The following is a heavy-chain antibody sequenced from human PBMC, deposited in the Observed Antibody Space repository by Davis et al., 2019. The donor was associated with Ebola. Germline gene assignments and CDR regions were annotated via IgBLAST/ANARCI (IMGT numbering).Heavy chain of an antibody. J-gene: IGHJ4*02. D-gene: IGHD3-22*01. CDR3: ARLSSDDSSGLQ. CDR1: GGSISFYY. Sequence: SETLSLTCTVSGGSISFYYWSWIRQPPGKGLEWIGYIYSSGSTIYNPSLKSRVTLSVDTSKNQFSLRLTSVTAADTAVYYCARLSSDDSSGLQWGQGTLVTVSS. CDR2: IYSSGST. V-gene: IGHV4-59*01.